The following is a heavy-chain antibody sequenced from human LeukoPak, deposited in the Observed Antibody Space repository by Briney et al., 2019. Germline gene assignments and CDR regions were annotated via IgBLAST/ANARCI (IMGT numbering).Heavy chain of an antibody. Sequence: GGSLRLSCAASGFTFSSYSMNWVRQAPGKGLEWVSYISSSSSTIYYADSVKGRFTISRDNAKNSLYLQMNSLRDEDTAVYYCARDKSYWNWPPSYYYYGMDVWGQGTTVTVSS. CDR1: GFTFSSYS. V-gene: IGHV3-48*02. J-gene: IGHJ6*02. CDR2: ISSSSSTI. D-gene: IGHD1-7*01. CDR3: ARDKSYWNWPPSYYYYGMDV.